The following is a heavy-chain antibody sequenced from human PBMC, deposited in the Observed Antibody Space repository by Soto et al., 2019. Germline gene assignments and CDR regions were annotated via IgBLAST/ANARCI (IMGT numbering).Heavy chain of an antibody. CDR2: INDSGST. D-gene: IGHD5-18*01. CDR1: GGSFSGYY. Sequence: SETLSLTCAVYGGSFSGYYWSWIRQPPGKGLEWIGEINDSGSTNYNPSLKSRATISVDTSKNQFSLKLTSVTAADTAVYSCAIGNTAMALRFDPWGQGTLVTVSS. J-gene: IGHJ5*02. V-gene: IGHV4-34*01. CDR3: AIGNTAMALRFDP.